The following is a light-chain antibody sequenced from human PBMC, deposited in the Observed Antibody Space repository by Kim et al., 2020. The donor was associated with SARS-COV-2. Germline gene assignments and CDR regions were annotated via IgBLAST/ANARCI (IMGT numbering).Light chain of an antibody. CDR1: NIGSKS. CDR3: QVWDSSSDHRV. V-gene: IGLV3-21*04. CDR2: YDS. Sequence: APGKTSRIYCGRNNIGSKSVHWYQHKPGQAPGLVIYYDSDRPSGVPERFSGSNSGNTATLTIRRVEAGDEADYYCQVWDSSSDHRVFGGGTQLTVL. J-gene: IGLJ3*02.